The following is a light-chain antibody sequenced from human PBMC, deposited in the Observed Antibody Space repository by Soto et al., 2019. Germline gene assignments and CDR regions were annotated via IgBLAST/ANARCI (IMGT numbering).Light chain of an antibody. Sequence: EIVLTQSPATLYLSPGERTTLSCRASHSVTSYLAWYQKKPGQAPRLLIYDASNRATGIPARFSGSGAGTDFTLTISSLEPGDFAVYYCQQRSNVLTFGGGTKVEIK. CDR1: HSVTSY. J-gene: IGKJ4*01. V-gene: IGKV3-11*01. CDR3: QQRSNVLT. CDR2: DAS.